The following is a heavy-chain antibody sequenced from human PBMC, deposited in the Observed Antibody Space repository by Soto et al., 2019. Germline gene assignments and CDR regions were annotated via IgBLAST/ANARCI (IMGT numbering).Heavy chain of an antibody. CDR1: GFNFDSHW. J-gene: IGHJ4*02. CDR3: ARDQSDSHFDF. CDR2: INHDGSEK. D-gene: IGHD2-21*02. Sequence: GGSLRLSCAASGFNFDSHWMTWVRQAPGKGLEWVASINHDGSEKYYVDSVKGRFIIPRDNAKNSLYLEMDTLRAEDTAIYYCARDQSDSHFDFWGQGTLVTVSS. V-gene: IGHV3-7*03.